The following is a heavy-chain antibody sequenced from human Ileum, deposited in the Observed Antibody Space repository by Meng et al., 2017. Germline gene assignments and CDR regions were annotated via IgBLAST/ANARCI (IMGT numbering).Heavy chain of an antibody. CDR3: ARFSSGYFFGY. Sequence: QVQVVQSGAEVKKPGASVKVSCKASGYTFSNYAMNWVRQAPGQRLEWMGWINAGNGDTKYSQKFQGRVTITRDTSASTGYMELSSLRSEDTAVYYCARFSSGYFFGYWGQGTLVTV. CDR1: GYTFSNYA. CDR2: INAGNGDT. D-gene: IGHD3-22*01. V-gene: IGHV1-3*01. J-gene: IGHJ4*02.